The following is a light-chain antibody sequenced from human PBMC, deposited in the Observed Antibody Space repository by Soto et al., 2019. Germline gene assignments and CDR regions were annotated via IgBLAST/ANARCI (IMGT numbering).Light chain of an antibody. CDR3: QQYETFSGT. CDR2: AAS. V-gene: IGKV1-6*01. Sequence: AIQMTQSPSSLSASVGDRVTITCRASQGIRNDLGWFQLKPGKAPKLLMYAASSLQSGVPSRFSGSGSGTEFTLTINSLQPEDFAAYYCQQYETFSGTFGPGTKVEI. J-gene: IGKJ1*01. CDR1: QGIRND.